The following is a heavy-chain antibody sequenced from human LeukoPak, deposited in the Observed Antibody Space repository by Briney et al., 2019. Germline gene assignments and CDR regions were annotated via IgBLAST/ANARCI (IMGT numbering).Heavy chain of an antibody. D-gene: IGHD3-22*01. CDR2: IHYSGST. V-gene: IGHV4-31*03. CDR3: ARNFDSYNAFDV. CDR1: GGSMSSGDYY. Sequence: PSQTLSLTCTVSGGSMSSGDYYWSWIRHHPGKGLECIRYIHYSGSTYYNPSLKSRVAISVDTSKNQFSLKLSSVTAADTAVYYCARNFDSYNAFDVWGQGTMVTVSS. J-gene: IGHJ3*01.